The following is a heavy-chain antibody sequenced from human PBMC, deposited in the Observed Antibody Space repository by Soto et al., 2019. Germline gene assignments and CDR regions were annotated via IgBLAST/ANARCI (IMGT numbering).Heavy chain of an antibody. J-gene: IGHJ4*02. CDR2: ISAYNGNT. V-gene: IGHV1-18*01. CDR3: ARDRGWLVPGGFDY. Sequence: GASVKVSCKASGYTFTSYGISWVRQAPGQVLEWMGWISAYNGNTNYAQKLQGRVTMTTDTSTSTAYMELRSLRSDDTAVYYCARDRGWLVPGGFDYWGQGTLVTVSS. D-gene: IGHD6-19*01. CDR1: GYTFTSYG.